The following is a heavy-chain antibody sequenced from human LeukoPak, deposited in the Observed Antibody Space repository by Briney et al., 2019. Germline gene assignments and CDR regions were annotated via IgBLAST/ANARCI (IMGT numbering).Heavy chain of an antibody. Sequence: GGSLRLSCAASGFTFSSYSMNWVRQAPGKGLEWVSSISSSSSYIYYADSVKGRFTISRDNAKNTLYLQMNSLRAEDTAVYYCGKFPPGFGGFLKTNLYFFDYGGREPLVPVS. D-gene: IGHD3-16*01. J-gene: IGHJ4*02. CDR1: GFTFSSYS. CDR3: GKFPPGFGGFLKTNLYFFDY. V-gene: IGHV3-21*01. CDR2: ISSSSSYI.